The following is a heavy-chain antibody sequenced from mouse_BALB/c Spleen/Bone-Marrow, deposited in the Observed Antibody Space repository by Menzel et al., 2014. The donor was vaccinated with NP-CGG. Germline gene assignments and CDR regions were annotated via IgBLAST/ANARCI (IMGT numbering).Heavy chain of an antibody. D-gene: IGHD4-1*02. V-gene: IGHV1S81*02. J-gene: IGHJ2*01. Sequence: QVQLQQSGAELVKPGASVKLSCKASGYTFTSYWMYWVKQRPGQGLEWIGEINPSNGRTDYNEKFKTKATLIVDSSSSTAYMQLSSLTSEDSAVYYCTSPQLGRDYWGQGTTLTVSS. CDR2: INPSNGRT. CDR3: TSPQLGRDY. CDR1: GYTFTSYW.